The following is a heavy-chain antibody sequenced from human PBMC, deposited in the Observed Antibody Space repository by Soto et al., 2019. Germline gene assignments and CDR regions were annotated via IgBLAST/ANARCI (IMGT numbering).Heavy chain of an antibody. V-gene: IGHV4-30-4*01. J-gene: IGHJ4*02. CDR3: ARGPSGDKVDY. CDR1: GASISNGYYS. D-gene: IGHD1-26*01. Sequence: QVQLQEPGPRLVEPSHTLSLTCTVSGASISNGYYSWSWIRQSPGTGLEWIGHIHSGGTTYSNPSLKSRLTISVDMSKNQFSLKLSSLTAAATAVYYCARGPSGDKVDYWGQGTLVTVSS. CDR2: IHSGGTT.